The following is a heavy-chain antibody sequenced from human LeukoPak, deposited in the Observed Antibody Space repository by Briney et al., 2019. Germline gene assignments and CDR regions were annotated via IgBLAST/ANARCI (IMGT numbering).Heavy chain of an antibody. J-gene: IGHJ6*02. CDR2: ISAYSGDT. CDR3: AREGITIFGVVLYGMDV. Sequence: ASVNVSCKASGYTFTSYGISWVRQAPGQGLEWMGWISAYSGDTNYAQKFQGRATMTTDTSTSTAYMELRSLSSDDTAVYYCAREGITIFGVVLYGMDVWGQGTTVTVSS. D-gene: IGHD3-3*01. V-gene: IGHV1-18*01. CDR1: GYTFTSYG.